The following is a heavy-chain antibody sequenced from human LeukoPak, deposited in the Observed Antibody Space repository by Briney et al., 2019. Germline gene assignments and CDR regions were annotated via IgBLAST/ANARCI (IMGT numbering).Heavy chain of an antibody. CDR2: IYYSGRT. V-gene: IGHV4-59*13. Sequence: PSETLSLTCIVSGGSISGYYGNWIPQSRGERLEWFGYIYYSGRTTYNPSLKSRVTISADTTKNQSSLKLTSVTAADTAVYYCARETSAADGIQWGQGTLVTVSS. CDR1: GGSISGYY. D-gene: IGHD6-13*01. J-gene: IGHJ1*01. CDR3: ARETSAADGIQ.